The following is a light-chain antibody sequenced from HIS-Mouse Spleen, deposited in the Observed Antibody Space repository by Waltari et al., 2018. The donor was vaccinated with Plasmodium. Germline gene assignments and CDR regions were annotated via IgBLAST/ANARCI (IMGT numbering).Light chain of an antibody. Sequence: SYELTQPPSVSVSPGQTARITCSGDAFPKQYAYWYQQKPGQPPVLVIYKDRERPSGIPERFSGSSSGTTVTLTISGVQAEDEADYYCQSADSSGTYVVFGGGTKLTVL. CDR3: QSADSSGTYVV. CDR1: AFPKQY. CDR2: KDR. J-gene: IGLJ2*01. V-gene: IGLV3-25*03.